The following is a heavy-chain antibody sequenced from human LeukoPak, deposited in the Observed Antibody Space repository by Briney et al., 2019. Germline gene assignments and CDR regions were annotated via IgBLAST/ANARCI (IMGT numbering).Heavy chain of an antibody. D-gene: IGHD6-13*01. J-gene: IGHJ4*02. Sequence: PSETLSLTCTVSGGSISSSSYYWGWIRQSPGKGLEWIGSIYYSGSTYYNPSLKSRVTISVDTSKNQFSPKLSSVTAADTAVYYCARHRKIAAPLDYWGQGTLVTVSS. CDR1: GGSISSSSYY. V-gene: IGHV4-39*01. CDR3: ARHRKIAAPLDY. CDR2: IYYSGST.